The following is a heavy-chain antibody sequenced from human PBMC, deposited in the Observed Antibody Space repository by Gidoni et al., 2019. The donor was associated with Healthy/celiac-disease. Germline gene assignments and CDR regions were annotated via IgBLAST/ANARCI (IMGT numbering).Heavy chain of an antibody. V-gene: IGHV3-30*18. CDR3: AKGPVYSNHFDY. Sequence: QVQLVESGGGVVQPGRSLRLSCAASGFTFSSYGMHWVRQAPGKGLEWVAVISYDGSNKYYADSVKGRFTISRDNSKNTLYLQMNSLRAEDTAVYYCAKGPVYSNHFDYWGQGTLVTVSS. CDR2: ISYDGSNK. J-gene: IGHJ4*02. D-gene: IGHD4-4*01. CDR1: GFTFSSYG.